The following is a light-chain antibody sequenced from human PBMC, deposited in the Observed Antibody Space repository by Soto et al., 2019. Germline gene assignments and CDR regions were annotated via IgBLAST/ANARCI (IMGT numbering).Light chain of an antibody. CDR2: AVS. J-gene: IGLJ2*01. CDR1: SSDVGRYNY. CDR3: SSYTTNSAFGVV. V-gene: IGLV2-14*03. Sequence: QSALTQPASVSGSPGQSITISCTGTSSDVGRYNYVSWYQQHPGKAPKLMIYAVSYRPSGVSDRFSGSKSGNTASLTISGLQAEDEADYYCSSYTTNSAFGVVFGGGTKLTVL.